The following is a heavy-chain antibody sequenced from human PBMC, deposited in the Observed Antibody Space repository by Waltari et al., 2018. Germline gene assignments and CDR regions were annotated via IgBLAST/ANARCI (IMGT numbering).Heavy chain of an antibody. CDR1: VGSISSYD. D-gene: IGHD6-13*01. J-gene: IGHJ4*02. V-gene: IGHV4-4*07. CDR3: AREGQQLVTFDY. CDR2: IYTSGST. Sequence: QVQLQESVPGLVKPSETLSLPCTVSVGSISSYDWSWIRQPAGKGLEWIGRIYTSGSTNYNPSLKSRVAMSVDTSKNQFSLKLSSVTAADTAVYYCAREGQQLVTFDYWGQGTLVTVSS.